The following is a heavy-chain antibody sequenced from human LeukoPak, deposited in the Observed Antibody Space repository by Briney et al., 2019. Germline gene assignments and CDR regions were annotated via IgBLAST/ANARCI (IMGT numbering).Heavy chain of an antibody. CDR3: ASGGLHGAFDI. V-gene: IGHV3-13*01. Sequence: GGSLRLSCAASGFTFSSYNMHWVRQATGKGLEWVSAIGTAGDTYYPGSVKGRFTISRENAKNSLYLQMNSLRPGDTAVYYCASGGLHGAFDIWGQGTMVTVSS. D-gene: IGHD2-21*02. CDR1: GFTFSSYN. CDR2: IGTAGDT. J-gene: IGHJ3*02.